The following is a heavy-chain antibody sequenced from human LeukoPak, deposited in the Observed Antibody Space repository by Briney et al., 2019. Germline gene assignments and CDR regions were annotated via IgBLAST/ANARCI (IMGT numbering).Heavy chain of an antibody. D-gene: IGHD2-21*01. J-gene: IGHJ5*02. CDR2: INPSGGST. CDR3: ARVGEPLANWFDP. CDR1: GYTFTSYY. V-gene: IGHV1-46*01. Sequence: ASVKVSCKASGYTFTSYYMHWVRQAPGQGLEWMGIINPSGGSTSYAQKFQGRVTMTRDTSTSTVYMELSSLGSEDPAVYYCARVGEPLANWFDPWGQGTLVTVSS.